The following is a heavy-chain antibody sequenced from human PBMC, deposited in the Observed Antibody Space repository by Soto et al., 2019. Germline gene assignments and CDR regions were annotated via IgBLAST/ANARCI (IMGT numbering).Heavy chain of an antibody. CDR2: INHSGST. V-gene: IGHV4-34*01. D-gene: IGHD2-15*01. CDR1: GGSFSGYY. Sequence: SETLSLTCAVYGGSFSGYYWSWIRQPPGKGLEWIGEINHSGSTNYNPSLKSRVTISVDTSKNQFSLKLSSVTAADTAVYYCARGGRGYCSGGSCYRGMDVWGQGTTVTVSS. CDR3: ARGGRGYCSGGSCYRGMDV. J-gene: IGHJ6*02.